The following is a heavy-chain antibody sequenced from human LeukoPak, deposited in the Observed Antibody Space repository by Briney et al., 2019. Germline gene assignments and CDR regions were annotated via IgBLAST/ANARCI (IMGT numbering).Heavy chain of an antibody. Sequence: GGSLRLSCSASGFTFSSHSMSWVRQAPGKGLEWVSSISRTSTYIYYADSVKGRFTISRDNAKNSLYLQMNSLRVEDTAVYYCAGDHHNYQYYMDVWGKGTTVTVSS. D-gene: IGHD1-14*01. CDR2: ISRTSTYI. CDR3: AGDHHNYQYYMDV. CDR1: GFTFSSHS. V-gene: IGHV3-21*01. J-gene: IGHJ6*03.